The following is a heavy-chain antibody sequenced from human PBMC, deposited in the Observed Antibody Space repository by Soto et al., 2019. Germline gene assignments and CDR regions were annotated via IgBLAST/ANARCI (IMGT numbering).Heavy chain of an antibody. CDR2: INAGNGNT. J-gene: IGHJ3*02. Sequence: EASVKVSCKASGYTFTSYAMHWVRQAPGQRLEWMGWINAGNGNTKYSQKFQGRVTITRDTSASTAYMELSSLRSEDTAVYYCARVVHNYDSSGYPLISKMTNAFDIWGQGTMVTVSS. V-gene: IGHV1-3*01. D-gene: IGHD3-22*01. CDR1: GYTFTSYA. CDR3: ARVVHNYDSSGYPLISKMTNAFDI.